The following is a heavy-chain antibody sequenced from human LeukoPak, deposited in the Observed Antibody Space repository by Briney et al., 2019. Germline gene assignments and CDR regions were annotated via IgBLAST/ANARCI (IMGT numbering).Heavy chain of an antibody. D-gene: IGHD2-2*01. J-gene: IGHJ5*02. Sequence: GGSLRLSCAASGFTFSSYAMHWVRQAPGKGLEWVAVISYDGSNKYYADSVKGRFTISRDNSKNTLYLQMNSLRAEDTAVYYCAKDVLNRKNCSSTSCYPPWFDPWGQGTLVTVSS. CDR3: AKDVLNRKNCSSTSCYPPWFDP. CDR1: GFTFSSYA. V-gene: IGHV3-30-3*01. CDR2: ISYDGSNK.